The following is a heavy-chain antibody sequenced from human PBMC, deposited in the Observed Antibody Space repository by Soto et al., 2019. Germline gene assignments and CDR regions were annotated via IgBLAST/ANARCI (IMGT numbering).Heavy chain of an antibody. V-gene: IGHV4-34*01. D-gene: IGHD3-10*01. J-gene: IGHJ5*02. CDR1: GGSFSGYY. CDR3: ARGRKKAWFGESNWFDP. CDR2: INHSGST. Sequence: QVQLQQWGAGLLKPSETLSLTCAVYGGSFSGYYWSWIRQPPGKGLEWIGEINHSGSTNYNPSLKSRVTISVDTSKNQFSLKLSSVTAADTAVYYCARGRKKAWFGESNWFDPWGQGTLVTVSS.